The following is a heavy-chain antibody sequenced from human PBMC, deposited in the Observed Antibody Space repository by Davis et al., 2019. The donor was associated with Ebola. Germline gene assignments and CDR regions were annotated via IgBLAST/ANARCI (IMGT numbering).Heavy chain of an antibody. D-gene: IGHD1-26*01. CDR2: INPSGGST. J-gene: IGHJ4*02. V-gene: IGHV1-46*01. Sequence: ASVKVSCKTSGYSFTSFFIHWVRQAPGQGLEWMGIINPSGGSTTYAQKFQGRVTMTRDTSTSTVYMELNSLRSEDTAVYYCARHSGSYYFDYWGQGTLVTVSS. CDR1: GYSFTSFF. CDR3: ARHSGSYYFDY.